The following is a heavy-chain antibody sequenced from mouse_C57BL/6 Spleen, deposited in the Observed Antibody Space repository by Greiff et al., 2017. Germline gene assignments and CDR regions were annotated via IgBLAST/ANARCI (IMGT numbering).Heavy chain of an antibody. CDR2: IVPSDSYT. CDR3: ARESHGRSSWYFDV. CDR1: GYTFTSYW. Sequence: QVQLQQPGAELVRPGTSVTLSCKASGYTFTSYWMYWVKQRPGQDLQWIGGIVPSDSYTNYNQKFKGKATLTVDTSSSTAYMQLSSLTSEDSAVYYCARESHGRSSWYFDVWGTGTTVTVSS. J-gene: IGHJ1*03. D-gene: IGHD1-1*01. V-gene: IGHV1-59*01.